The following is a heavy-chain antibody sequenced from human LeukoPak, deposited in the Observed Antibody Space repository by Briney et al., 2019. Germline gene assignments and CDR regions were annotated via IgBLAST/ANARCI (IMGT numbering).Heavy chain of an antibody. CDR2: LNQDGSDK. J-gene: IGHJ4*02. CDR3: ARAHNWKYGTFDY. D-gene: IGHD1-7*01. CDR1: GFTFSSYW. Sequence: GGSLRLSCAASGFTFSSYWMSWVRQAPGKGLEWVANLNQDGSDKYYEDSVKGRFTISRDNAKNSLYLQMNSLRVEDTAVYYCARAHNWKYGTFDYWGQGTLVTVSS. V-gene: IGHV3-7*01.